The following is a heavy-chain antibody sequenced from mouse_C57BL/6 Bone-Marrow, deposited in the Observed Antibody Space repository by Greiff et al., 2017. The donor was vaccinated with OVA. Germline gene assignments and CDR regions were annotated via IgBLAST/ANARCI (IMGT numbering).Heavy chain of an antibody. Sequence: VQLQQSGAELVRPGTSVKVSCKASGHAFTNYLIEWVKQRPGQGLEWIGVINPGSGGTNYNEKFKGKATLTADKSSSTAYMQLSSLTSEDSAVYFCARPRSSWFAYWGQGTLVTVSA. CDR1: GHAFTNYL. J-gene: IGHJ3*01. V-gene: IGHV1-54*01. CDR3: ARPRSSWFAY. CDR2: INPGSGGT. D-gene: IGHD1-1*01.